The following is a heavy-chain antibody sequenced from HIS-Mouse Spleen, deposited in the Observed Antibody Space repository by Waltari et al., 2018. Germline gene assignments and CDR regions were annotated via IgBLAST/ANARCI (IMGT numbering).Heavy chain of an antibody. Sequence: EVQLVESGGGLIQPGGSLRLSCAASGFTVSSHYMSWVRQAPGKGVGLVSVIYSGGSTYYADSVKGRFTISRDNSKNTLYLQMNSLRAEDTAVYYCARVLNWGTFDYWGQGTLVTVSS. CDR1: GFTVSSHY. V-gene: IGHV3-53*01. CDR3: ARVLNWGTFDY. D-gene: IGHD7-27*01. J-gene: IGHJ4*02. CDR2: IYSGGST.